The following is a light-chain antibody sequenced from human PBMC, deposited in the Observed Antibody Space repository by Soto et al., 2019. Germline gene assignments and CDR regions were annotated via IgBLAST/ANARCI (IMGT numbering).Light chain of an antibody. J-gene: IGLJ3*02. Sequence: QSALTQPPSASGSPGQSVAISCTGTSSDVGGYNYVSWYQQHPGKAPKVIIYEVYKRPSGVPDRFSGSKSGKTASLTVSGLQADDEADYYCSSYVGNNNLVFGGGTKLNVL. CDR2: EVY. V-gene: IGLV2-8*01. CDR1: SSDVGGYNY. CDR3: SSYVGNNNLV.